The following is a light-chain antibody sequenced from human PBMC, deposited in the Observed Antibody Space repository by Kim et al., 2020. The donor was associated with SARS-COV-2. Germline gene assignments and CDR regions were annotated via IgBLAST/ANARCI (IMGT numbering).Light chain of an antibody. Sequence: APGQTARITCGGNNIGTKSVHWYQQKPGQAPVLVIYYDSDRPSGIPERFSGSKSGNTATLNINRVEAGDEADFYCQVWDSGSDPWVFGGGTQLTVL. J-gene: IGLJ3*02. CDR2: YDS. V-gene: IGLV3-21*01. CDR3: QVWDSGSDPWV. CDR1: NIGTKS.